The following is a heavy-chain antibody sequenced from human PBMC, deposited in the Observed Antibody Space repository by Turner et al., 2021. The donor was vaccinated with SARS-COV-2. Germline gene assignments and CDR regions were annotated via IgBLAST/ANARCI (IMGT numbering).Heavy chain of an antibody. CDR3: VRRYCNTATCYHLDY. CDR1: RYPFLNYH. CDR2: INPSNGYT. J-gene: IGHJ4*02. D-gene: IGHD2-15*01. Sequence: QVRREQSEAEVKRPGAAVKVTCRPSRYPFLNYHINWVRQAPAQGRQWLGGINPSNGYTGYAQNLQGRLTVTTGASTTTVYMELKSRTFDDTAVDYCVRRYCNTATCYHLDYWGQGTLVTVSS. V-gene: IGHV1-18*01.